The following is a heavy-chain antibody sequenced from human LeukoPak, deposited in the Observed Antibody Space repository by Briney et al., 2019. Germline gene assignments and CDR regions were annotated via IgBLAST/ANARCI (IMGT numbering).Heavy chain of an antibody. CDR3: AKGARTLVGAYPRGPFDS. V-gene: IGHV3-23*01. CDR2: ISNSGSST. Sequence: PGGSLRLSCAASGFTFSSYAMSWVRQAPGKGLEWVSGISNSGSSTYYADSVKGRFTISRDNSKNTLYLQMNSLRAEDTAVYFCAKGARTLVGAYPRGPFDSWGQGTLVTVSS. CDR1: GFTFSSYA. D-gene: IGHD1-26*01. J-gene: IGHJ4*02.